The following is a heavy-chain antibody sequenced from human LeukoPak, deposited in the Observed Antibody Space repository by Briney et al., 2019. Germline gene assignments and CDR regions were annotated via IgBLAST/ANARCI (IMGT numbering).Heavy chain of an antibody. Sequence: PSETLSLTCAVYGGSFSGYYWSWIRQPPGKGLECIGEINHSGSTNYNPSLKSRVTISVDTSGNQFSLNLTSMTAADSAVYYCARRGPDCVTTRCSPGFNWFDPWGQGTLVTVSS. V-gene: IGHV4-34*01. D-gene: IGHD3-22*01. CDR3: ARRGPDCVTTRCSPGFNWFDP. J-gene: IGHJ5*02. CDR1: GGSFSGYY. CDR2: INHSGST.